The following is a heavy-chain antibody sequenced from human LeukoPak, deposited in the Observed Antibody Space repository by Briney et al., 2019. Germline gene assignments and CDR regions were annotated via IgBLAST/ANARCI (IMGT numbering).Heavy chain of an antibody. J-gene: IGHJ3*02. V-gene: IGHV4-59*08. CDR2: IYYSGST. CDR1: GGSISSYY. Sequence: PSETLSLTCTVSGGSISSYYWSWIRQPPGKGLEWIGYIYYSGSTNYNPSLKSRVTISVDTSKKQFSLKLSSGTAADTAVYYCARNHYGDYTDAFDMCGQGTMVTVSS. D-gene: IGHD4-17*01. CDR3: ARNHYGDYTDAFDM.